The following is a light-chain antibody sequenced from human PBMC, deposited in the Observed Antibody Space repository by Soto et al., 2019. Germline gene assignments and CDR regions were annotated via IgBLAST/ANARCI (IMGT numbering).Light chain of an antibody. J-gene: IGKJ3*01. CDR1: QSVSSY. V-gene: IGKV3-11*01. CDR3: QQRSNWPLT. CDR2: DAS. Sequence: IVLTQSPPTLSLSPGERATLSCRASQSVSSYLAWYQQKPGQAPRLLIYDASNRATGIPARFSGSGSGTDFTLTISSLEPEDFAVYYCQQRSNWPLTFGPGTKVEIK.